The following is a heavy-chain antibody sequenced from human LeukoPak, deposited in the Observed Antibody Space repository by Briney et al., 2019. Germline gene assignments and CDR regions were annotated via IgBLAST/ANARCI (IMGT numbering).Heavy chain of an antibody. CDR3: AKGHSSTWYGTDV. Sequence: GGSLRLSFAASGFTFSSYTMIWVRQAPGKGLEWVSAISGSGDSTSYADSVKGRFTISRDTSKNTLYLQMNSLRAEDTAVYYCAKGHSSTWYGTDVWGEGTTVTVSS. D-gene: IGHD6-13*01. J-gene: IGHJ6*04. CDR2: ISGSGDST. CDR1: GFTFSSYT. V-gene: IGHV3-23*01.